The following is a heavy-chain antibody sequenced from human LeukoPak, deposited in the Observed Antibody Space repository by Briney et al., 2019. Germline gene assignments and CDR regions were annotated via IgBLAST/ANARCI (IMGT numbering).Heavy chain of an antibody. D-gene: IGHD6-13*01. J-gene: IGHJ4*02. CDR2: ISYDGSYK. CDR3: AKDRYSGLNTIDY. Sequence: GGSLRLSCAASGFTFSGHSMDWVRQAPGKGLEWVAVISYDGSYKFYADSVKGRFTISRDNSKSTLYLQMNSLRAEDTAVYYCAKDRYSGLNTIDYWGQGTLVTVSS. V-gene: IGHV3-30*18. CDR1: GFTFSGHS.